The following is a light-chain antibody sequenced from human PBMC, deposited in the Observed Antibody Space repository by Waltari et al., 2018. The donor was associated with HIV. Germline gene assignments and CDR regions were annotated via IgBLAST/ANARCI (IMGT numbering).Light chain of an antibody. Sequence: QSALTQPASVSGSPGQSITISCTGTSSDVGGYNLVSWYQQHPGKAPKLMIYEVSKRPSGFSNPFSGSKSGNTASLTISGLQAEDEADYYCCAYAGSTTYVIFGGGTKLTVL. J-gene: IGLJ2*01. CDR1: SSDVGGYNL. V-gene: IGLV2-23*02. CDR2: EVS. CDR3: CAYAGSTTYVI.